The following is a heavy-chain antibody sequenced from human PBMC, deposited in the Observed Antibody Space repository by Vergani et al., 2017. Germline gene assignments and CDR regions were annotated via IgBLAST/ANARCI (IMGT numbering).Heavy chain of an antibody. V-gene: IGHV4-61*02. CDR3: ASLTVTTEAGDFDY. CDR1: GGSISSGSYY. D-gene: IGHD4-17*01. J-gene: IGHJ4*02. CDR2: IYTSGNT. Sequence: QVQLQESGPGLVKPSQTLSLTCTVSGGSISSGSYYWTWIRQPAGKGLEWIGRIYTSGNTNYNPSLKSRLTISADTSKNQFSLKLSSVTAADTAVYYCASLTVTTEAGDFDYWGQGTLVTVSS.